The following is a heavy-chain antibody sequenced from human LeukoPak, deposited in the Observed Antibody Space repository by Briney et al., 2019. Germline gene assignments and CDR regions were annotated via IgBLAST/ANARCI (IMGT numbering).Heavy chain of an antibody. D-gene: IGHD2-15*01. CDR3: ARGYCSGGSCYPDY. CDR2: IIPILGIA. CDR1: GGTFSSHA. Sequence: VASVKVSCKASGGTFSSHAISWVRQAPGQGLEWMGRIIPILGIANYAQKFQGRVTITADKSTSTAYMELSSLRSEDTAVYYCARGYCSGGSCYPDYWGQGTLVTVSS. J-gene: IGHJ4*02. V-gene: IGHV1-69*04.